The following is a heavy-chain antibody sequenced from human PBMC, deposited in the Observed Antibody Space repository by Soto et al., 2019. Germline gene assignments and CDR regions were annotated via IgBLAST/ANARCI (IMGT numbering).Heavy chain of an antibody. V-gene: IGHV4-34*01. D-gene: IGHD6-6*01. Sequence: SETLSLTCSIYSGSFSCYYWSWIRQPPGKGLEWIGEISQSGNTNYSPSLKSRVSISIDTSKKQFSLNLASVSTADTAVYYCARAPKVSGSSQTRPDFWGQGTLVTVSS. J-gene: IGHJ4*02. CDR2: ISQSGNT. CDR3: ARAPKVSGSSQTRPDF. CDR1: SGSFSCYY.